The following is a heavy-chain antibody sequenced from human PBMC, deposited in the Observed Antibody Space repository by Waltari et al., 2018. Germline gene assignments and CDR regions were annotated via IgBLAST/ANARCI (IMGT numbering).Heavy chain of an antibody. CDR3: ARVTHVVTTTQDAFDI. Sequence: EVQLVESGGGLVQPGGSLRLSCAASGFTFRSYEMNWVRQAPGKGLEWVSYISSSGGTIKYADSVKCRFTMSRDNAKNSLYLQMNSLGAEDTAVYYCARVTHVVTTTQDAFDIWGQGTKVTVSS. CDR2: ISSSGGTI. V-gene: IGHV3-48*03. J-gene: IGHJ3*02. D-gene: IGHD2-21*02. CDR1: GFTFRSYE.